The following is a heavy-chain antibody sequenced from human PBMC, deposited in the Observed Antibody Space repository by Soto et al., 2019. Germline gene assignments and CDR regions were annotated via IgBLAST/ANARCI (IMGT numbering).Heavy chain of an antibody. CDR3: ARPAGGIAAAGTTDFDY. CDR1: GGSISSSSYY. V-gene: IGHV4-39*01. J-gene: IGHJ4*02. CDR2: IYYSGST. D-gene: IGHD6-13*01. Sequence: SETLSLTCTVSGGSISSSSYYWGWIRQPPGKGLEWIGSIYYSGSTYYNPSLKSRVTISVDTSKNQFSLKLSSVTAADTAVYYCARPAGGIAAAGTTDFDYWGQGTLVTVSS.